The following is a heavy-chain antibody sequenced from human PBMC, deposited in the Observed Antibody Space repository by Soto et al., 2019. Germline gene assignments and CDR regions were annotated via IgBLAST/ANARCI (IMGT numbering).Heavy chain of an antibody. D-gene: IGHD2-8*01. J-gene: IGHJ4*02. CDR3: ARGPHPYFNDY. Sequence: QVQLVESGAEVKKPGASVKVSCKASGYTFTSYDINWVRQATGQGLEWMGWMNPNNNNTGYAQKFHGRVTMTRNTSISTAYMELSSLGSEDTAVYYCARGPHPYFNDYWGQGTLVTVSS. CDR1: GYTFTSYD. V-gene: IGHV1-8*01. CDR2: MNPNNNNT.